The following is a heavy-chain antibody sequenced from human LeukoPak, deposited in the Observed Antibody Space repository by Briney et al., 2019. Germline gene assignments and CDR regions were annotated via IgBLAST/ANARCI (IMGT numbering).Heavy chain of an antibody. CDR2: ISAYNGNI. CDR3: ARSYVWFGELLYWFDP. D-gene: IGHD3-10*01. V-gene: IGHV1-18*01. J-gene: IGHJ5*02. Sequence: VKVSCKASGYTFTSYGISWVRQAPGQGLEWMGWISAYNGNINYAQKLQGRVTMTADTSTSTAYMELRSLRSDDTAVYYCARSYVWFGELLYWFDPWGQGTLVTVSS. CDR1: GYTFTSYG.